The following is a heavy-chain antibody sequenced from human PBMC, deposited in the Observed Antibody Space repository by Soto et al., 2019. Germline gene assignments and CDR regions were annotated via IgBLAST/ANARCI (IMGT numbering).Heavy chain of an antibody. D-gene: IGHD3-22*01. CDR2: INAGNGNT. CDR3: ARLGDSSGYYYPDFDY. V-gene: IGHV1-3*01. CDR1: GYTFTSYA. Sequence: ASVKVSCKASGYTFTSYAMHWVRQAPGRRLEWMGWINAGNGNTKYSQKFQGRVTITRDTSASTAYMELSSLRSEDTAVYYCARLGDSSGYYYPDFDYWGQGTLVTVPQ. J-gene: IGHJ4*02.